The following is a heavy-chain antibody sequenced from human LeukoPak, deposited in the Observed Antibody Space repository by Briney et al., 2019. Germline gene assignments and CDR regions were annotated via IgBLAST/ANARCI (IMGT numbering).Heavy chain of an antibody. D-gene: IGHD3-3*01. J-gene: IGHJ4*02. CDR1: GFTFSSYW. V-gene: IGHV3-7*01. CDR3: ARGDIRFLEWSPPYFDY. CDR2: IKQDGSEK. Sequence: GGSLRLSCAASGFTFSSYWMSWVRQAPGKGLEWVANIKQDGSEKDYVDSVKGRFTFSRDNAKNSLYLQMNSLRAEDTAVYYCARGDIRFLEWSPPYFDYWGQGTLVTVSS.